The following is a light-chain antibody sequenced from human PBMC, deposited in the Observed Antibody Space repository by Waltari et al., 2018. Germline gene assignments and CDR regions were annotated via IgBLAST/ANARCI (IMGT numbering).Light chain of an antibody. CDR1: RDITDS. CDR3: QHYYSTPRT. V-gene: IGKV1-NL1*01. CDR2: DAS. Sequence: DIQMTQSPSSLPASVGDRVTITCRASRDITDSLAWDQQKPGRAPKVLLFDASSLQSGVPSRFIGSGSGTDFTLTISSLQPEDFATYYCQHYYSTPRTFGRGTTVEIK. J-gene: IGKJ2*02.